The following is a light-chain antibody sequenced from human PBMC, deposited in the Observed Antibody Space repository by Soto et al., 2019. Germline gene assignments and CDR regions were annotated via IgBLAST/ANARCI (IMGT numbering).Light chain of an antibody. Sequence: DLQLTQSPSFLSASVGDRVTITCRASQGISSYLAWYQQKPRKAPKLLIYAASTLQSGVPSRFSGSGSGTEFTLTISCLQPEDVSIYYCQQLNRYPPFTFGPGTKVDI. CDR2: AAS. CDR3: QQLNRYPPFT. CDR1: QGISSY. J-gene: IGKJ3*01. V-gene: IGKV1-9*01.